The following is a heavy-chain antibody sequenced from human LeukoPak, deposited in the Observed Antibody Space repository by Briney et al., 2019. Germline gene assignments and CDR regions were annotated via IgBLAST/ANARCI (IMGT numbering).Heavy chain of an antibody. J-gene: IGHJ6*02. CDR3: AKAQQSSTSCYAMDV. CDR2: ISGSGGST. D-gene: IGHD2-2*01. V-gene: IGHV3-23*01. Sequence: PGGSLRLSCAASGFTFSSYAMSWVRQAPGKGLEWVSAISGSGGSTYYADSVKGRFTISRDNSKNTLYLQMNSLRAEDTAVYYCAKAQQSSTSCYAMDVWGQGTTVTVSS. CDR1: GFTFSSYA.